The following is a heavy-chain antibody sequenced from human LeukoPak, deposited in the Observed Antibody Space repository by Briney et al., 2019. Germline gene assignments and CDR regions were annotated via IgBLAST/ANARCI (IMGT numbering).Heavy chain of an antibody. Sequence: GGSLRLSCAASGFTFSSYGMSWVRQAPGKGLEWVSAISGSGGSTYYADSVKGRFTISRDNSKNTLYLQMNSLRAEDTAVYYCAKVAGYSYGYPRGYYYYMDVWGKGTTVTISS. D-gene: IGHD5-18*01. J-gene: IGHJ6*03. CDR3: AKVAGYSYGYPRGYYYYMDV. V-gene: IGHV3-23*01. CDR1: GFTFSSYG. CDR2: ISGSGGST.